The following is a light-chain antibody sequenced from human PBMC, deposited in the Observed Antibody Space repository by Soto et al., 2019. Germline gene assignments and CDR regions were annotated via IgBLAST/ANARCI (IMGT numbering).Light chain of an antibody. J-gene: IGKJ3*01. Sequence: EIVLTQSPGTLSLSPGERATLSCRASQSFSSSYLAWYQQKPGQAPRLLIYGAYSRATGIQDRFSGSGSGIDFTLTMSSLEPEDFAVYYCQHYGSALFTFGPGTKVDVK. V-gene: IGKV3-20*01. CDR2: GAY. CDR3: QHYGSALFT. CDR1: QSFSSSY.